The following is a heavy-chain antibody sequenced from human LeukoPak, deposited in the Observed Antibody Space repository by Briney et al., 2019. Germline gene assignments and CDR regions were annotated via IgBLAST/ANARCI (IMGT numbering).Heavy chain of an antibody. CDR3: ARDWSGYCSGGSCPYYFDF. D-gene: IGHD2-15*01. J-gene: IGHJ4*02. CDR2: ISICNGNR. CDR1: GYTFTSYG. Sequence: GASVKVSCKASGYTFTSYGISWVRQAPGQGLEWMGWISICNGNRNYPQKFQGRVTLTTDTSTSTAYMELRSLTSDDTAVYYCARDWSGYCSGGSCPYYFDFWGQGTLVTVSS. V-gene: IGHV1-18*04.